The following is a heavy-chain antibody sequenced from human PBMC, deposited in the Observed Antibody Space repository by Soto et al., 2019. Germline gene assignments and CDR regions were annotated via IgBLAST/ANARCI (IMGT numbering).Heavy chain of an antibody. J-gene: IGHJ6*03. CDR2: IIPILGIA. CDR3: ARHRVIPAAMRDYYYYYYMDI. D-gene: IGHD2-2*01. CDR1: GGTFSSYT. V-gene: IGHV1-69*02. Sequence: GASVKVSCKASGGTFSSYTISWVRQAPGQGLEWMGRIIPILGIANYAQKFQGRVTITADKSTSTAYMELSSLKASDTAMYYCARHRVIPAAMRDYYYYYYMDIWGKGTTVTVSS.